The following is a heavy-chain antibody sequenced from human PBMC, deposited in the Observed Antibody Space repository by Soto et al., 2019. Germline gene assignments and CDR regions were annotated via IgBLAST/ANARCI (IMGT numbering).Heavy chain of an antibody. D-gene: IGHD1-7*01. Sequence: PGGSLRLSCAASGFTFSSYGMHWVRQAPGKGLEWVAVISYDGSNKYYADSVKGRFTISRDNSKNTLYLQMNSLRAEDTAVYYCAKDLATGTLYYYGMDVWGQGTTVTVSS. J-gene: IGHJ6*02. CDR3: AKDLATGTLYYYGMDV. CDR1: GFTFSSYG. CDR2: ISYDGSNK. V-gene: IGHV3-30*18.